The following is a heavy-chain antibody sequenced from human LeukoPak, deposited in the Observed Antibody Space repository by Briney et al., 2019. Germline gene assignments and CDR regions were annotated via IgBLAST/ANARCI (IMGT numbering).Heavy chain of an antibody. J-gene: IGHJ4*02. CDR1: GFTFSSYS. CDR3: ARERGYSYGYSDY. V-gene: IGHV3-48*02. CDR2: ISSSSSTI. Sequence: GGSLRPSCAASGFTFSSYSMNWVRQAPGKGLEWVSYISSSSSTIYDADSVKGRFTISRDNAKNSLYLQMNSLRDEDTAVYYCARERGYSYGYSDYWGQGTLVTVSS. D-gene: IGHD5-18*01.